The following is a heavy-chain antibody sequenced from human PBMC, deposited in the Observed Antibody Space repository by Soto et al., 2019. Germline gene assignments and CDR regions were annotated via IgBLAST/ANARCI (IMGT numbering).Heavy chain of an antibody. D-gene: IGHD3-3*01. CDR3: AAQGAYDFWSGYKVDY. Sequence: SETLSLTCTVSGGSISSYYWSWIRQPPGKGLEWIGYIYYSGSTNYNPSLKSRVTISVDTSKNQFSLKLSSVTAADTAVYYCAAQGAYDFWSGYKVDYWGQGILVTVSS. J-gene: IGHJ4*02. CDR1: GGSISSYY. V-gene: IGHV4-59*01. CDR2: IYYSGST.